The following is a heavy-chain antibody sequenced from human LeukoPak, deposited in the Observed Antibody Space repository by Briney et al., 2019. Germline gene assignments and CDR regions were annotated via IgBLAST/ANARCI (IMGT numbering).Heavy chain of an antibody. J-gene: IGHJ6*03. CDR2: IIPIFGTA. CDR1: GGTFSSYA. Sequence: ASVKVSCKASGGTFSSYAISWVRQAPGQGLEWMGGIIPIFGTANYAQKFQGRVTITADESTSTAYMELSSLRAEDTAVYYCAKDGLAYCGGDCYIYYMDVWGKGTTVTVSS. CDR3: AKDGLAYCGGDCYIYYMDV. V-gene: IGHV1-69*13. D-gene: IGHD2-21*01.